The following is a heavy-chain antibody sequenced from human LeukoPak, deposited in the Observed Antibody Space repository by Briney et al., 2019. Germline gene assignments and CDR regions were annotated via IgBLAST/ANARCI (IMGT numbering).Heavy chain of an antibody. V-gene: IGHV3-23*01. CDR3: AKTISTIDYFDY. D-gene: IGHD2/OR15-2a*01. CDR2: ISGSGGST. J-gene: IGHJ4*02. CDR1: GFTFSSYA. Sequence: GALRLSCAASGFTFSSYAMSWVRQAPGKGLEWVSAISGSGGSTYYADSVKGRFTISRDNSKNTLYLQMNSLRAEDTAVYYCAKTISTIDYFDYWGQGTLVTVSS.